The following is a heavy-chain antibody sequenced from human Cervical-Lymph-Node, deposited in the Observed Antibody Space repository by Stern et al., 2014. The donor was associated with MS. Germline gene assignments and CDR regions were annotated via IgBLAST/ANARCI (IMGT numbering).Heavy chain of an antibody. D-gene: IGHD6-19*01. V-gene: IGHV3-33*01. Sequence: QMQLVQSGGGVVQPGRSLRLSCAASGFTFSDYAMHWFRQAPGKGLECVAVIWYDGSTKSHADSVKGRFTISRDTSKNTLYLQMNSLRAEDTAVYYCARDSTYTSGWDYWGQGTLVTVSS. CDR3: ARDSTYTSGWDY. CDR1: GFTFSDYA. CDR2: IWYDGSTK. J-gene: IGHJ4*02.